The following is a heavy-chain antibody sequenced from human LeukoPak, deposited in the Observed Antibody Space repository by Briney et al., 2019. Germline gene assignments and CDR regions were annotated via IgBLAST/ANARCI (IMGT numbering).Heavy chain of an antibody. CDR3: ARGVSGVPAAMPLYFDY. CDR2: LSGSGSGI. J-gene: IGHJ4*02. D-gene: IGHD2-2*01. Sequence: NTGGSLRLSCAASGFTFSSYGMSWVRQAPGKGLEWVSTLSGSGSGIFYADSVKGRFTISRDNAKNSLYLQMNSLRAEDTAVYYCARGVSGVPAAMPLYFDYWGQGTLVTVSS. CDR1: GFTFSSYG. V-gene: IGHV3-21*01.